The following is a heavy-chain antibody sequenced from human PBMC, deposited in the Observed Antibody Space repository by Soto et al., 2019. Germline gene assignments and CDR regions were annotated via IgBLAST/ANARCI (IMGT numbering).Heavy chain of an antibody. V-gene: IGHV2-26*03. CDR2: IFANDET. J-gene: IGHJ4*02. D-gene: IGHD2-15*01. CDR1: GFSLSDIRLG. Sequence: SGPTLVNPAETLTLTCSISGFSLSDIRLGVGWIRQPPGKALEWLAHIFANDETTYSTSLKTRLSISRDTSKSQVVLTMTNLDPEDTGTYYCARHPMGGNDDYWGQGTLVTVSS. CDR3: ARHPMGGNDDY.